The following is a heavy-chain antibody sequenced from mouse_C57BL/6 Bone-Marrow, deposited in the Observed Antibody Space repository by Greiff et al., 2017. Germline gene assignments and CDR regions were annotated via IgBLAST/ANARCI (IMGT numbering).Heavy chain of an antibody. CDR1: GFAFTNYL. J-gene: IGHJ2*01. D-gene: IGHD1-1*01. Sequence: VQLQQSGAELVRPGTSVKVSCKASGFAFTNYLIVWVKQRPGQGLVWIGVINPGSGGTNYNEKFKGKATLTADKSSSTAYMQLSSLTSEDSAVYFCARGGLLPHFDYWGQGTTLTVSS. CDR2: INPGSGGT. CDR3: ARGGLLPHFDY. V-gene: IGHV1-54*01.